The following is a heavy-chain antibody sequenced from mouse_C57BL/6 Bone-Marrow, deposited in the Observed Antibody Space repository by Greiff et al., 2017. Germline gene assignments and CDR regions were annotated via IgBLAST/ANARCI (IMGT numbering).Heavy chain of an antibody. J-gene: IGHJ2*01. D-gene: IGHD1-1*01. V-gene: IGHV1-59*01. CDR3: AREAGSSTIDY. CDR2: IDPSDSYT. CDR1: GYTFTSYW. Sequence: VQLQQPGAELVRPGTSVKLSCKASGYTFTSYWMHWVKQRPGQGLEWIGVIDPSDSYTNYNQKFKGKATLTVDTSSSTAYMQLRSLTSEDSAVYYCAREAGSSTIDYWGQGTTLTVSS.